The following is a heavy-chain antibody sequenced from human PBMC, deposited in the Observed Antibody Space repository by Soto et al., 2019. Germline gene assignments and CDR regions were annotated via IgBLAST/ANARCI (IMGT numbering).Heavy chain of an antibody. CDR1: GFTLSDYY. V-gene: IGHV3-11*01. J-gene: IGHJ6*03. D-gene: IGHD3-10*01. CDR2: ISSSGTID. Sequence: QVQLVESGGGLVKPGGSLRLSCLASGFTLSDYYMSWIRQAPGKGLEWVSYISSSGTIDNYADSVKGRFTISRDNAKNSLFLQMNGLRAEDTAVYYCARRTMGNYYYMDVWGKGTTVTVSS. CDR3: ARRTMGNYYYMDV.